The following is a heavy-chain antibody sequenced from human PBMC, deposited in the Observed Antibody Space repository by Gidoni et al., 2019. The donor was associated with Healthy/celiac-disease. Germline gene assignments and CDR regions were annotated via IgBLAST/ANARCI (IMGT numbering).Heavy chain of an antibody. CDR1: GFTFADYA. CDR3: AKGTKYGSGSSLSTNIDY. V-gene: IGHV3-9*01. CDR2: ISWNSGSI. Sequence: EVQLVESGGGLVQPGRSLRLSCAASGFTFADYAMHWVRQAPGKGLEWVSGISWNSGSIGYADSVKGRFTISRDNAKNSLYLQMNSLRAEDTALYYCAKGTKYGSGSSLSTNIDYWGQGTLVTVSS. D-gene: IGHD3-10*01. J-gene: IGHJ4*02.